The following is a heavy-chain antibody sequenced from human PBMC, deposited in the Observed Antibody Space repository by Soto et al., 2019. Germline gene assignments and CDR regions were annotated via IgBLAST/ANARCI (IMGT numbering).Heavy chain of an antibody. J-gene: IGHJ3*02. CDR2: ISYDGSSK. CDR1: GFTISSYA. D-gene: IGHD6-19*01. V-gene: IGHV3-30-3*01. CDR3: ARRNSDYSSVWSDAFDI. Sequence: QVQLVESGGGVVQPGRSLRLSCAASGFTISSYAMHWVRQAPGKGPEWVAVISYDGSSKTYADSVKGQFTISRDNSKNSLFLQMNNLRPEDTAVYYCARRNSDYSSVWSDAFDIWGQGTMVTVSS.